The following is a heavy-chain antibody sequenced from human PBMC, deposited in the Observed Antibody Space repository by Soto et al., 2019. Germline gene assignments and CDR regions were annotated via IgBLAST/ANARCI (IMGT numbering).Heavy chain of an antibody. J-gene: IGHJ6*02. V-gene: IGHV3-33*01. D-gene: IGHD5-12*01. CDR2: IWYDGSNK. CDR3: ARDIVATKQGYYYYGMDV. Sequence: QVQLAESGGGVVQPGRSLRLSCAASGFTFSSYGMHWVRQAPGKGLEWVAVIWYDGSNKYYADSVKGRFTISRDNSKNTLYLQMNSLRAEDTAVYYCARDIVATKQGYYYYGMDVWGQGTTVTVSS. CDR1: GFTFSSYG.